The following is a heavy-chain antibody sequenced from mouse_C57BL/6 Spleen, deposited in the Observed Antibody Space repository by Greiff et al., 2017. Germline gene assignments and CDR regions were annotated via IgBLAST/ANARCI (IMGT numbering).Heavy chain of an antibody. CDR2: IDPSDSET. CDR3: ARRRYGNYEDYYAMDY. V-gene: IGHV1-52*01. J-gene: IGHJ4*01. D-gene: IGHD2-1*01. Sequence: LVRPGSSVKLSCKASGYTFTSYWMHWVKQRPIQGLEWIGNIDPSDSETHYNQKFKDKATLTVDKSSSTAYMQLSSLTSEDSAVYYCARRRYGNYEDYYAMDYWGQGTSVTVSS. CDR1: GYTFTSYW.